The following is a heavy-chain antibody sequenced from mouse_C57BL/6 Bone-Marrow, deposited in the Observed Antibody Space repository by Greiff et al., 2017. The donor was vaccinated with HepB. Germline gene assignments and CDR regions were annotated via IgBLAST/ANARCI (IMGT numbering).Heavy chain of an antibody. CDR1: VYTFTGYW. CDR3: ARDDYYGSSY. Sequence: VKLMESGAELMKPGASVKLSCKATVYTFTGYWIEWVKQRPGQGLEWIGEILPGSGSTKYNEKFKGKATFTADTSSNTAYMQLSSLTTEDSAIYYCARDDYYGSSYWGQGTLVTVSA. J-gene: IGHJ3*01. D-gene: IGHD1-1*01. CDR2: ILPGSGST. V-gene: IGHV1-9*01.